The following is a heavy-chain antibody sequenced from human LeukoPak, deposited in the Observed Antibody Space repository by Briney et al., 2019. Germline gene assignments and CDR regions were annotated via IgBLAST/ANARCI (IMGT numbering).Heavy chain of an antibody. J-gene: IGHJ4*02. D-gene: IGHD5-12*01. CDR3: ATNGGGDSGYGNFDY. Sequence: GGSLRLSCAASGFTFSAYSMNWVRRAPGKGLEWVSYISSGSSSISYVDSVKGRFTISRDNAKNSLYLQMNSLRTEDTALYYCATNGGGDSGYGNFDYWGQGTLVTVSS. CDR1: GFTFSAYS. V-gene: IGHV3-48*04. CDR2: ISSGSSSI.